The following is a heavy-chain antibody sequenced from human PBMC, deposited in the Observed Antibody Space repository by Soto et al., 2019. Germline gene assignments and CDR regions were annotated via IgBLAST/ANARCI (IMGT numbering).Heavy chain of an antibody. CDR1: GFTVSSNY. V-gene: IGHV3-53*01. Sequence: VGSLRLSCAASGFTVSSNYMSWVRQAPGKGLEWVSDIYSGGNTNYADYVKGRFAISRDNSKNTLYLQMNSLRAEDTAVYYCARDAEYCSAGSCQPGKSDHWGQGTLVTVSS. D-gene: IGHD2-15*01. CDR2: IYSGGNT. J-gene: IGHJ4*02. CDR3: ARDAEYCSAGSCQPGKSDH.